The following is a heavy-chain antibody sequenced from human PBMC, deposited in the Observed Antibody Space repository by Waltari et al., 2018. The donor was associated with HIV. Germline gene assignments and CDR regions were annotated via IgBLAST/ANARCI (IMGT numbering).Heavy chain of an antibody. V-gene: IGHV1-3*01. J-gene: IGHJ3*01. D-gene: IGHD6-19*01. CDR2: INCGKGNT. CDR1: GYTFGDYA. Sequence: QVQLVQSGAEVAKPGASVRLSCKTSGYTFGDYAIPWVRQAPGQGLEWMGWINCGKGNTRYSETSQGRFTITRDTSAATAYLEVTDLRSEDTALYYCAREPIISVANNAFDVWGLGSMVTVSS. CDR3: AREPIISVANNAFDV.